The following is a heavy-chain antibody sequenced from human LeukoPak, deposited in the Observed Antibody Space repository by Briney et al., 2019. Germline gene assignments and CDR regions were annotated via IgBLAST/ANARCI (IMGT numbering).Heavy chain of an antibody. CDR1: GFTFRNYV. CDR2: TSSDLNVK. V-gene: IGHV3-30*09. D-gene: IGHD3-10*01. J-gene: IGHJ4*02. Sequence: GGSLRLSCAASGFTFRNYVIHWVRQAPGKGLEWVAVTSSDLNVKLYADSVKGRFAISRDNSKNTLYLQMNSLRAEDTAVYYCAREYTMVRGVIPFDYWGQGTLVTVSS. CDR3: AREYTMVRGVIPFDY.